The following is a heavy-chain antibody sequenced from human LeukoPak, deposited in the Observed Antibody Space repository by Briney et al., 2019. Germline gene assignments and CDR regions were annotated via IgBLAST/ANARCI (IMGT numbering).Heavy chain of an antibody. Sequence: PGGSPETSCAASGFTFSSYSMSWVRQAPGKGLEWVSSISSSRSYTDYADSVKGRITISRDNAKNSLYLQMNSPRVEDTAVYYCARKAVAPYGDYVEWGPGTLVTVSS. D-gene: IGHD4-17*01. CDR1: GFTFSSYS. CDR2: ISSSRSYT. V-gene: IGHV3-21*01. CDR3: ARKAVAPYGDYVE. J-gene: IGHJ4*02.